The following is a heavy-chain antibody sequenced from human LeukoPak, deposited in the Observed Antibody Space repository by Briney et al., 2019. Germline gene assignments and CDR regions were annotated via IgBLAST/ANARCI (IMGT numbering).Heavy chain of an antibody. CDR1: GGSISSYY. CDR3: ARVKQLAVGYYYYMDV. D-gene: IGHD6-13*01. CDR2: IYYSGST. V-gene: IGHV4-59*01. J-gene: IGHJ6*03. Sequence: SETLSLTCTVSGGSISSYYWSWIRQPPGKGLEWIGYIYYSGSTNYNPSLKSRVTISVDTSKNQFSLKLSSVTAAGTAVYYCARVKQLAVGYYYYMDVWGKGTTVTVSS.